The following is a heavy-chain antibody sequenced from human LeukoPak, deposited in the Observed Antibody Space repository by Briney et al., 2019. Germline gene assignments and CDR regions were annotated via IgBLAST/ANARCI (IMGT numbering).Heavy chain of an antibody. Sequence: SETLSLTCAVSSGSLSGYSWGWIRQPPGKGLEWVGEISHSGITNYNASLKSRVTISLNKSEIQFSLMLSSVTAADTAVYYCTRQSGTVTPIDYWSQGTLVIVSS. CDR1: SGSLSGYS. CDR3: TRQSGTVTPIDY. CDR2: ISHSGIT. D-gene: IGHD4-17*01. J-gene: IGHJ4*02. V-gene: IGHV4-34*01.